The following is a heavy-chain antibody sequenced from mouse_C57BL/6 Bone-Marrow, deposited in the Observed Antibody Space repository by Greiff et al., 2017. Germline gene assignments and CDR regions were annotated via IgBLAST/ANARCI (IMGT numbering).Heavy chain of an antibody. D-gene: IGHD2-5*01. CDR2: IWSDGST. J-gene: IGHJ4*01. V-gene: IGHV2-6*03. CDR3: ARALYSKRAMDY. Sequence: QVQLKESGPGLVAPSQSLSITCTVSGFSLTSYGVHWVRQPPGKGLEWLVVIWSDGSTTSNSALKSRLSLSKDNSKSQVFLKMNSLQTDDTAMYCCARALYSKRAMDYWGQGTSVTVSS. CDR1: GFSLTSYG.